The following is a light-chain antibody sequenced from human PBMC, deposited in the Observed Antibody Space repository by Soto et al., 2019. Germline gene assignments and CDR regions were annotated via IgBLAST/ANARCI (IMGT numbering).Light chain of an antibody. CDR2: AAS. CDR1: QSVNSN. V-gene: IGKV3-15*01. Sequence: EIVMTQSPATLSVSPGERASLSCRASQSVNSNLAWYQQKPGQAPRILIYAASTRATGVPGRFSGSGSRTEFTLAISSLQSEGFAVYYCQQYNKWPYTFGQGTKV. CDR3: QQYNKWPYT. J-gene: IGKJ2*01.